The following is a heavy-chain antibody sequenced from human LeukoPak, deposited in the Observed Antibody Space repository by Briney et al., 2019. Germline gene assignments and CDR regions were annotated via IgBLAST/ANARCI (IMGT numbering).Heavy chain of an antibody. Sequence: PSETLSLTCTVSGCSISSGGYYWSWIRQHPGKGLEWIEYYYSGSTYYNPSLKSRVTISVDTSKNQFSLKLSSVTAADTAVYYCARGILTTYNWFDPWGQGTLVTVSS. CDR2: YYSGST. V-gene: IGHV4-31*03. CDR1: GCSISSGGYY. J-gene: IGHJ5*02. D-gene: IGHD1-1*01. CDR3: ARGILTTYNWFDP.